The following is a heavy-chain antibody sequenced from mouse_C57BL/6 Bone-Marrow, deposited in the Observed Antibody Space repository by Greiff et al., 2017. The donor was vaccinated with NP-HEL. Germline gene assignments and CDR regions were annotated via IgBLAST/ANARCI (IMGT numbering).Heavy chain of an antibody. CDR3: AREGGLRRRTYAMDY. Sequence: EVKLVASEGGLVQPGSSMKLSCTASGFTFSDYSMAWVRQVPEKGLEWVANINYDGSSTYYLDSLKSRFIISRDNAKNILYLQMSSLKSEDTATYYCAREGGLRRRTYAMDYWGQGTSVTVSS. D-gene: IGHD2-4*01. CDR1: GFTFSDYS. J-gene: IGHJ4*01. V-gene: IGHV5-16*01. CDR2: INYDGSST.